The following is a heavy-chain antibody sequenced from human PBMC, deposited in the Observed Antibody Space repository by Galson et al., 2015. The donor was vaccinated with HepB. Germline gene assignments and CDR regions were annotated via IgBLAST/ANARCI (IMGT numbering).Heavy chain of an antibody. V-gene: IGHV3-15*01. CDR1: GFTFSSAW. Sequence: SLRLSCAASGFTFSSAWMSWVRQVPGKGLEWVGRIRSKSNGGTADYAPPVKGRLTISRDDSKTTLYLQMNRLKSKDTAGYYCAAASLKSGTYPFDFWGQGALVTVSS. CDR3: AAASLKSGTYPFDF. J-gene: IGHJ4*02. CDR2: IRSKSNGGTA. D-gene: IGHD1-26*01.